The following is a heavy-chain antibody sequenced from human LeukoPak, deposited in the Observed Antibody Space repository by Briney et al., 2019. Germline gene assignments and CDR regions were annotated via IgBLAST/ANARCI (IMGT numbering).Heavy chain of an antibody. CDR2: IYYSGRT. Sequence: PSETLSLTCTVSGGSISNTTYSWGWLRQPPGKGLEWIGSIYYSGRTYYNPSLKSRVTISVDTSKNQFSLKLSSVTAADTAVYFCARQRAWFGEWAFDSWGQGTLVTVSS. CDR1: GGSISNTTYS. D-gene: IGHD3-10*01. V-gene: IGHV4-39*01. J-gene: IGHJ4*02. CDR3: ARQRAWFGEWAFDS.